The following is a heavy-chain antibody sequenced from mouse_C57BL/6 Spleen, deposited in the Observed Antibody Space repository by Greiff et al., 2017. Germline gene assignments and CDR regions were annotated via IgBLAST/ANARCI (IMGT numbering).Heavy chain of an antibody. J-gene: IGHJ3*01. CDR2: IHPNSGST. CDR1: GYTFTSYW. D-gene: IGHD1-1*01. CDR3: ARDYYGSTVFAY. V-gene: IGHV1-64*01. Sequence: QVQLQQPGAELVKPGASVKLSCKASGYTFTSYWMHWVKQRPGQGLEWIGMIHPNSGSTTYNEKFKGKATLTVYKSSSSAYMQLSSLTSEDSAVYYCARDYYGSTVFAYWGQGTLVTVSA.